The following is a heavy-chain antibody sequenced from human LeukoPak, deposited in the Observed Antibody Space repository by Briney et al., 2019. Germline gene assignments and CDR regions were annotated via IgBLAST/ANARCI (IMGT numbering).Heavy chain of an antibody. J-gene: IGHJ4*02. V-gene: IGHV1-24*01. Sequence: ASVKVSCKVSGYTLTELSMHWVRQAPGKGLEWMGGFDPEDGETIYAQKFQGRVTITTDTSITTAYMELSNLRSEDTAVYYCVREGLDYWGQGTLVTVSS. CDR3: VREGLDY. CDR1: GYTLTELS. CDR2: FDPEDGET.